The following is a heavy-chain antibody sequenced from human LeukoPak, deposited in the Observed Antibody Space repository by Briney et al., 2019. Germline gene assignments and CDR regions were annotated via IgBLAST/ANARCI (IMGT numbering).Heavy chain of an antibody. CDR3: ARELGYYDSSGYYLN. V-gene: IGHV4-34*01. CDR1: GGSFSGYY. Sequence: SETLSLTCAVYGGSFSGYYWSWIRQPPGKGLEWIGEINHSGSTNYNPSLKSRVTISVDTSKNQFSLKLSSVTAADTAVYYCARELGYYDSSGYYLNWGQGTLVTVSS. J-gene: IGHJ4*02. CDR2: INHSGST. D-gene: IGHD3-22*01.